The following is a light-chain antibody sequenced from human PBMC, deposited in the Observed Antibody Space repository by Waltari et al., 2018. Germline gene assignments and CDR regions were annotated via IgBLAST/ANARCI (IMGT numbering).Light chain of an antibody. CDR1: QTLLHSNGNNY. Sequence: DIVMTQSPLSLSVTPGEPASISCRFSQTLLHSNGNNYLDWYVQKPGQSPQLLIYQVSKRDTGVPDRISGSESGTDFTLKINRVEAEDVGVYYCMQGTHWPYTFGQGTRLEI. V-gene: IGKV2-30*02. CDR2: QVS. J-gene: IGKJ2*01. CDR3: MQGTHWPYT.